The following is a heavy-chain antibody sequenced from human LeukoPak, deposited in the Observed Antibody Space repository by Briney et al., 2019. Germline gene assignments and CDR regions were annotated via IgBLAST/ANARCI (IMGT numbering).Heavy chain of an antibody. CDR3: AGDDGSGSSYPEPPVDY. Sequence: GGSLRLSCAASGFTFSRFAMHWVRQAPGKGLEWMAVISFDGSTEYYADSVKGRFTISRDNSKNTLYLQMNSLRAEDTAVYYCAGDDGSGSSYPEPPVDYWGQGTLVTASS. V-gene: IGHV3-30*04. D-gene: IGHD3-10*01. CDR2: ISFDGSTE. J-gene: IGHJ4*02. CDR1: GFTFSRFA.